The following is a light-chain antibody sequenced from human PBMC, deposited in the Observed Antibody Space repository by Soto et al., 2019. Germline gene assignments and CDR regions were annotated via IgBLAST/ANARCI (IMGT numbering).Light chain of an antibody. CDR2: GAS. J-gene: IGKJ1*01. CDR3: QQYNNWPRT. V-gene: IGKV3-15*01. Sequence: EIVMTQSPATLSVSPVERATLSCSSSQSVSSDLAWYHQKPGQAPRLLIYGASTRATGIPARFSGSGSGTEFTLTINSLQSEDLAVYYCQQYNNWPRTFGQGTKVDIK. CDR1: QSVSSD.